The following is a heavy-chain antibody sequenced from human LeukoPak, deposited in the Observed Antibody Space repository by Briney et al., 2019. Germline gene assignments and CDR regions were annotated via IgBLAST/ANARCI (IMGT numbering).Heavy chain of an antibody. V-gene: IGHV1-24*01. CDR1: GYTLTELS. D-gene: IGHD3-10*01. CDR3: ARVVFHSGPGRKVGSGSYSYYFDY. CDR2: FDPEDGET. Sequence: ASVKVSCKVSGYTLTELSMHWVRQAPGKGLEWVGGFDPEDGETIYAQKLQGRVTMTTDTSTSTAYMELRSLRSDDTAVYYCARVVFHSGPGRKVGSGSYSYYFDYWGQGTLVTVSS. J-gene: IGHJ4*02.